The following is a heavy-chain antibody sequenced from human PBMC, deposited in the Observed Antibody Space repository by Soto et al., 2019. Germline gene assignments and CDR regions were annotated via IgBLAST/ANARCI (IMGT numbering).Heavy chain of an antibody. V-gene: IGHV1-24*01. CDR2: FDPEDGET. D-gene: IGHD3-16*02. Sequence: QVQLVQSGAEVKKPGASVTVSCKDSGYTLTELSMHWVRQAPGTGLEWMGGFDPEDGETIYAQKFQGRVTLTEDKSTDTAYMELSSLRSEDTAVYYCATGSVFVWESYRYVPMPDYWGKGTLVTVSS. CDR3: ATGSVFVWESYRYVPMPDY. CDR1: GYTLTELS. J-gene: IGHJ4*02.